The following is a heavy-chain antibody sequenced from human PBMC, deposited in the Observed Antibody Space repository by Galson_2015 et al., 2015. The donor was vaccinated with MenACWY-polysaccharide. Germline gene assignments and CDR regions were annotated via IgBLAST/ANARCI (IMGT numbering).Heavy chain of an antibody. J-gene: IGHJ3*02. CDR2: IYHSGST. CDR3: ARGEIFGVVISDAFDI. V-gene: IGHV4-4*02. D-gene: IGHD3-3*01. Sequence: ETLSLTCAVSGGSISSSNWWSWVRQPPGKGLEWIGEIYHSGSTNYNPSLKSRVTISVDKSKNQFSLKLSSVTAADTAVYYCARGEIFGVVISDAFDIWGQGTMVTVSS. CDR1: GGSISSSNW.